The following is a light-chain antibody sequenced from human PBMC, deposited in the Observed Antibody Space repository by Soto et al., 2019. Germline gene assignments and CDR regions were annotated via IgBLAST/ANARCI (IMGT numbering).Light chain of an antibody. V-gene: IGLV4-69*01. Sequence: QAVVTQSPSASASLGASVKLTCTLSSGHSDYAIAWHQQQPEKGPRYLMKVESDGSPDKGDGIPDRFSGSSSGAERYLTISSLQSEDEADYYCQTWVTGIRVFGGGTKLTVL. J-gene: IGLJ3*02. CDR2: VESDGSP. CDR1: SGHSDYA. CDR3: QTWVTGIRV.